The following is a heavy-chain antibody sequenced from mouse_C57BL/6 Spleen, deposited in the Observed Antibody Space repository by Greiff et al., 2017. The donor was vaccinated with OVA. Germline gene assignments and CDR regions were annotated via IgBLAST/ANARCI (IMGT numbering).Heavy chain of an antibody. Sequence: VQLKQSGPVLVKPGASVKMSCKASGYTFTDYYMNWVKQSHGKSLEWIGVINPYNGGTSYNQKFKGKATLTVDKSSSTAYMELNSLTSEDSAVYYCAREDYGNPLDYWGQGTTLTVSS. D-gene: IGHD2-1*01. J-gene: IGHJ2*01. CDR2: INPYNGGT. CDR1: GYTFTDYY. CDR3: AREDYGNPLDY. V-gene: IGHV1-19*01.